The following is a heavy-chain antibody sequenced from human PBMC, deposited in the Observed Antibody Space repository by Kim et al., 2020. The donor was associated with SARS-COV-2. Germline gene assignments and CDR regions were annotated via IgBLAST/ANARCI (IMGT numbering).Heavy chain of an antibody. J-gene: IGHJ4*02. Sequence: DADSVKGRFTIARDNSNNTLYLQMNSLRAEDTAVYYCAKVGGWELLPDYWGQGTLVTVSS. V-gene: IGHV3-23*01. CDR3: AKVGGWELLPDY. D-gene: IGHD1-26*01.